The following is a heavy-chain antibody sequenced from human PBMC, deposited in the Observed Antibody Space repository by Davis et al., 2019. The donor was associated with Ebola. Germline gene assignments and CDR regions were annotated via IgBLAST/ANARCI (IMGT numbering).Heavy chain of an antibody. J-gene: IGHJ4*02. Sequence: PGGSLRLSCAASGFTFSGSAMHWVRQASGKGLEWVGRIRSKANSYATAYAASVKGRFTISRDNSKNTLYLQMNSLGAEDTAVYYCAKDLHSSTWYNYCDNWGQGTLVTVSS. CDR2: IRSKANSYAT. D-gene: IGHD6-13*01. CDR1: GFTFSGSA. CDR3: AKDLHSSTWYNYCDN. V-gene: IGHV3-73*01.